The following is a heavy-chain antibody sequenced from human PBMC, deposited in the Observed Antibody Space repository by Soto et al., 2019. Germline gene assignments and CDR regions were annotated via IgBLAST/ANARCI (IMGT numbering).Heavy chain of an antibody. CDR3: AREPLDGMDV. J-gene: IGHJ6*02. V-gene: IGHV4-30-4*01. CDR2: IYHTGNT. CDR1: GGSVNTGDNY. Sequence: HVQLHQSGPRLVKPSQTLSLECSVIGGSVNTGDNYWSWVRQSPGRGLEWIGYIYHTGNTFYNTALENRVTMSVDASKNQFSLTLTSVTAADTAAYFCAREPLDGMDVWGQGTNVTVSS.